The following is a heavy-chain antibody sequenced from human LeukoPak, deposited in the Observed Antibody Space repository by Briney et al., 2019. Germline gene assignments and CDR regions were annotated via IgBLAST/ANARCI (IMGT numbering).Heavy chain of an antibody. Sequence: SETLSLTCIVSGYSISSGYYWSWIRQPPGKGLEWIGEINHSGSTNYNPSLKSRVTISVDTSKNQFSLKLSSVTAADTAVYYCARMSSYGRINWFDPWGQGTLVTVSS. D-gene: IGHD5-18*01. CDR1: GYSISSGYY. J-gene: IGHJ5*02. CDR2: INHSGST. V-gene: IGHV4-38-2*02. CDR3: ARMSSYGRINWFDP.